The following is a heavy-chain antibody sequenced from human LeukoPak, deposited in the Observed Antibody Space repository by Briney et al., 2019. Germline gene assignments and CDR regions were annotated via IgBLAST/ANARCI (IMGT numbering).Heavy chain of an antibody. CDR3: ARDVGRGYSYGYSAFDI. CDR1: GGSISSYY. CDR2: IYTSGST. Sequence: SETLSLTCTVSGGSISSYYWSWIRQPAGKGLEWIGRIYTSGSTNYNPSLKSRVTVSVDTSKNQFSLKLSSVTAADTAVYYCARDVGRGYSYGYSAFDIWGQGTMVTVSS. J-gene: IGHJ3*02. D-gene: IGHD5-18*01. V-gene: IGHV4-4*07.